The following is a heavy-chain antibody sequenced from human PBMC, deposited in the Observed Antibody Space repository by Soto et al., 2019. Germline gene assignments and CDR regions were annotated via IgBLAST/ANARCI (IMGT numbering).Heavy chain of an antibody. J-gene: IGHJ4*02. CDR1: GGSFSGYY. CDR2: INHSGST. Sequence: QVQLQQWGAGLLKPSETLSLTCAVYGGSFSGYYWSWIRQPPGKGLEWIGEINHSGSTNYNPSLKSRVTIAADTSKTQFSLQLSSVTAADTTVYYCARGKWLRYSFDYWGQGTLVTVSS. V-gene: IGHV4-34*01. CDR3: ARGKWLRYSFDY. D-gene: IGHD5-12*01.